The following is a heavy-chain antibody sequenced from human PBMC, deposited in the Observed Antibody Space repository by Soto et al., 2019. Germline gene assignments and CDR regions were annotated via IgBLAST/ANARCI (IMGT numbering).Heavy chain of an antibody. D-gene: IGHD1-26*01. V-gene: IGHV3-23*01. CDR2: IGASGDIT. J-gene: IGHJ5*02. CDR3: VRSSGSQPRAGWFDP. CDR1: GFSFTNFA. Sequence: EVQLLESGGGLVQPGGSLRLSCAASGFSFTNFAMSWVRQAPGKGLEWVAGIGASGDITWYADSVKGQLSISRDNSKNTLYLQMNKLRPADTAMYFCVRSSGSQPRAGWFDPWGQGTLVSVS.